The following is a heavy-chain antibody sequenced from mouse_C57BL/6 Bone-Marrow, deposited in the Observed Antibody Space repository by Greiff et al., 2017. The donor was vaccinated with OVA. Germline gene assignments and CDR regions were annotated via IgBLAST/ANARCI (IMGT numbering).Heavy chain of an antibody. V-gene: IGHV5-4*03. CDR2: ISDGGSYT. Sequence: EVKLMESGGGLVKPGGSLKLSCAASGFTFSSYAMSWVRQTPEKRLEWVATISDGGSYTYYPDNVKGRFTISRDNAKNNLYLQMSHLKSEDTAMYYCARKIYYYGSSGFAYWGQGTLVTVSA. D-gene: IGHD1-1*01. J-gene: IGHJ3*01. CDR1: GFTFSSYA. CDR3: ARKIYYYGSSGFAY.